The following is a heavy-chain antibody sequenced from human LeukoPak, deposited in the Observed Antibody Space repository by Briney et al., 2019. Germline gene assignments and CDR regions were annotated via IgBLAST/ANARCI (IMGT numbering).Heavy chain of an antibody. D-gene: IGHD1-7*01. V-gene: IGHV3-48*03. CDR2: ITPSGSDV. Sequence: GGSLRLSCAASAISFRSYEVNWVRQASGKGLEWVSFITPSGSDVYYAESVRGRFATSRDNAKDSVFLHMNSLRVEDTAVYYCVTGNYRSFYYHYMDVWGKGTTVTVS. CDR3: VTGNYRSFYYHYMDV. CDR1: AISFRSYE. J-gene: IGHJ6*03.